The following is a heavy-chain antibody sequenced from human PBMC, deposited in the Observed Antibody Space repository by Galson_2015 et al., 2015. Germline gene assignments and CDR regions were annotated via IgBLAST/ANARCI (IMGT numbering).Heavy chain of an antibody. CDR3: ARVGNTWYLYQ. D-gene: IGHD3/OR15-3a*01. CDR1: GFTVSSNY. Sequence: SLRLSCAASGFTVSSNYMSWVRQAPGKGLEWVSGLYAGGDTFYADSVKGRFTISRDHVKSTLYLQMNSLTVDDTAVYYCARVGNTWYLYQWGQGIVVTVSS. CDR2: LYAGGDT. J-gene: IGHJ4*02. V-gene: IGHV3-53*01.